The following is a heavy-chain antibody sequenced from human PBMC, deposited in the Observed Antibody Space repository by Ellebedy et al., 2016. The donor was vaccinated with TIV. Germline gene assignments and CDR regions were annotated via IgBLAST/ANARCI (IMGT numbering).Heavy chain of an antibody. D-gene: IGHD3-22*01. V-gene: IGHV3-7*01. CDR1: GFTFGVYS. CDR2: IKRDGSER. CDR3: ARERYDGSAYYLLDAFDI. J-gene: IGHJ3*02. Sequence: PGGSLRLSCAASGFTFGVYSMNWVRQAPGRGLEWVANIKRDGSERYYVDSVKGRFTVSRDNAKNSLYLQMNSLRAEDSAVYFCARERYDGSAYYLLDAFDIWGQGTLVTVSS.